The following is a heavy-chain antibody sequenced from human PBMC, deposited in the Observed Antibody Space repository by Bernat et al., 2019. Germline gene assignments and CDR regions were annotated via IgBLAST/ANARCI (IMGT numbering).Heavy chain of an antibody. J-gene: IGHJ5*02. CDR2: INHSGST. V-gene: IGHV4-34*01. Sequence: QVQLQQWGAGLLKPSETLSLTCAVYGGSFSGYYRSWIRQPPGKGLEWIGEINHSGSTNYNPSLKSRVTISVDTSKNQFSLKLSSVTAADTAVYYCARGLREIRYFDWLSRPSNWFDPWGQGTLVTVSS. CDR1: GGSFSGYY. D-gene: IGHD3-9*01. CDR3: ARGLREIRYFDWLSRPSNWFDP.